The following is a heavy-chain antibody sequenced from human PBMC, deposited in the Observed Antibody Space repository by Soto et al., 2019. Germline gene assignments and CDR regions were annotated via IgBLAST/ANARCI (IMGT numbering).Heavy chain of an antibody. D-gene: IGHD2-21*02. J-gene: IGHJ4*02. Sequence: EVQLVESEGGLVQPGGSLRLSCEASGFIFTTSDMSWVRQAPGKGLEWISSITITGDTTHYADSVKGRFTISRDNSRNTVYLARNSRRGDDPALYYCAKGGGGDHGYWGQGTLVAVSS. CDR3: AKGGGGDHGY. CDR2: ITITGDTT. CDR1: GFIFTTSD. V-gene: IGHV3-23*04.